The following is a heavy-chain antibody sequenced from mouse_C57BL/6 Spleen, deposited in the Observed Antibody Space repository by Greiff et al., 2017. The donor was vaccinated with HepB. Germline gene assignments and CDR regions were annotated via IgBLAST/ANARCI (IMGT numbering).Heavy chain of an antibody. CDR1: GYTFTSYW. CDR3: ARKDGYQGAMDY. J-gene: IGHJ4*01. V-gene: IGHV1-50*01. D-gene: IGHD2-3*01. Sequence: QVQLQQPGAELVKPGASVKLSCKASGYTFTSYWMQWVKQRPGQGLEWIGEIDPSDSYTNYNQKFKGKATLTVDTSSSTAYMQLSSLTSEDSAVYYCARKDGYQGAMDYWGQGTSVTVSS. CDR2: IDPSDSYT.